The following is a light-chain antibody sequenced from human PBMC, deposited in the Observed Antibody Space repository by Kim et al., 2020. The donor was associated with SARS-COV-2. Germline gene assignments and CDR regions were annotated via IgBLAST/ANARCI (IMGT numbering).Light chain of an antibody. CDR2: GAS. V-gene: IGKV3-15*01. CDR3: QQYNNWPPT. Sequence: EIVMTQSPATLSVSPGERATLSCRASQSVSSKLAWYQQKPGQAPRLLIYGASTRATGFPARFSGSGSLTEFTLTISSLQSEDFAVYYCQQYNNWPPTFGQGTKVDIK. J-gene: IGKJ1*01. CDR1: QSVSSK.